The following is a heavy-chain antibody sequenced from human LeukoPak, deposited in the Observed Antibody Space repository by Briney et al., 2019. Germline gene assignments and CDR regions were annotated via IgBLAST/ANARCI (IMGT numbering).Heavy chain of an antibody. CDR1: GYTFTSYY. Sequence: ASMKVSCKASGYTFTSYYMHWVRQAPGQGLEWMGIINPSGGSTSYAQKFQGRVTMTRDMSTSTVYMELSSLRSEDTAVYYCARVNYGSDWYFDLWGRGTLVTVSS. D-gene: IGHD4-17*01. V-gene: IGHV1-46*01. CDR3: ARVNYGSDWYFDL. J-gene: IGHJ2*01. CDR2: INPSGGST.